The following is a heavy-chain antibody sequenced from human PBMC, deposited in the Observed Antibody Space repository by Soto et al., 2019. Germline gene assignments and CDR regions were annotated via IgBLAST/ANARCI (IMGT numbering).Heavy chain of an antibody. CDR1: GYSFSNYW. Sequence: GESLKISCKGSGYSFSNYWNAWVRQMPGKGLEWMGIIFPADSDTKYSPSFQGQVTISADKSISTAYLQWSSLKASDTAMYYCASSVVVPSTMNYFDYWGQGSLVTVSS. CDR2: IFPADSDT. CDR3: ASSVVVPSTMNYFDY. V-gene: IGHV5-51*01. J-gene: IGHJ4*02. D-gene: IGHD2-15*01.